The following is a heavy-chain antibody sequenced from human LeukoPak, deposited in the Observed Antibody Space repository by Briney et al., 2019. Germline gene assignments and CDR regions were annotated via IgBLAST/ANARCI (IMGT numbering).Heavy chain of an antibody. CDR1: GFTFSRYW. D-gene: IGHD4-17*01. CDR3: AREQNGDYVSDYYYYAMDV. CDR2: INPAAIGS. V-gene: IGHV3-74*01. J-gene: IGHJ6*04. Sequence: GGSLRLSCAASGFTFSRYWMYWVRQAPGKGLVWVSRINPAAIGSTYADPVKGRFSVSRDNAKNTLYLEMNGLRAEDTAVYFCAREQNGDYVSDYYYYAMDVWGKGTTVTVSS.